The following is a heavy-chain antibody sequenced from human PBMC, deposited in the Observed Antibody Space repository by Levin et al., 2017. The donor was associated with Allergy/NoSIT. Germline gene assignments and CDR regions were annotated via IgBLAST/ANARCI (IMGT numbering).Heavy chain of an antibody. CDR3: AKDVRYYYDSTGYSAGAFDI. Sequence: PGGSLRLSCAASGFTFDDYAMHWVRQAPGKGLEWVSGISWNSGSIGYADSVKGRFTISRDNAKNSLYLQMNSLRAEDTALYYCAKDVRYYYDSTGYSAGAFDIWGQGTMVTVSS. J-gene: IGHJ3*02. V-gene: IGHV3-9*01. D-gene: IGHD3-22*01. CDR1: GFTFDDYA. CDR2: ISWNSGSI.